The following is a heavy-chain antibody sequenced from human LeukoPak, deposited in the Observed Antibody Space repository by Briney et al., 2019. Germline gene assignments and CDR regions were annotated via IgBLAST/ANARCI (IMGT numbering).Heavy chain of an antibody. V-gene: IGHV4-34*01. Sequence: SETLSLACAVYGGSFSGYYWSWIRQPPGKGLEWIGEINHSGSTNYNPSLKSRVTISVDTSKNQFSLKLSSVTAADTAVYYCARHIGGRYYYYYMDVWGKGTTVTISS. CDR3: ARHIGGRYYYYYMDV. CDR1: GGSFSGYY. D-gene: IGHD2-21*01. CDR2: INHSGST. J-gene: IGHJ6*03.